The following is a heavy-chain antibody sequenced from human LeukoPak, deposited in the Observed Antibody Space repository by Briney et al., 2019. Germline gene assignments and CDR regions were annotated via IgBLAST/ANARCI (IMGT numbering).Heavy chain of an antibody. D-gene: IGHD1-26*01. CDR3: ARFRYSGSYYFDF. Sequence: GLSLRLSCAASGFTFSSYWIHWVSQAPGKGLVWVSRINTDGSTTTYADSLKGRFTISRDNAKNSLYLQMKSLRAGDTAVYYRARFRYSGSYYFDFWAQGPLVTVSS. V-gene: IGHV3-74*01. CDR1: GFTFSSYW. CDR2: INTDGSTT. J-gene: IGHJ4*02.